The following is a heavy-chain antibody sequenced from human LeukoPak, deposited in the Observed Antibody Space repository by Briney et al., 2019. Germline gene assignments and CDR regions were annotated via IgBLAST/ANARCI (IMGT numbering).Heavy chain of an antibody. CDR1: GGTFSSYG. J-gene: IGHJ5*02. CDR2: ISAYNGNT. CDR3: ARDGSLYGDYDNWFDP. V-gene: IGHV1-18*01. Sequence: ASVKVSCKASGGTFSSYGISWVRQAPGQGLEWMGWISAYNGNTNYAQELQGRVTMTTDTSTSTAYMELRSLRSDDTAVYYCARDGSLYGDYDNWFDPWGQGTLVTVSS. D-gene: IGHD4-17*01.